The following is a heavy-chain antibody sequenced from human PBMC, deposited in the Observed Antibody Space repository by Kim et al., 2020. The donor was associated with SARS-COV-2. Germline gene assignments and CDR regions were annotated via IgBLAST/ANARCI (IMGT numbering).Heavy chain of an antibody. V-gene: IGHV1-69*13. J-gene: IGHJ6*02. CDR1: GGTFSSYA. Sequence: SVKVSCKASGGTFSSYAISWVRQAPGQGLEWMGGIIPIFGTANYAQKFQGRVTITADESTSTAYMELSSLRSEDTAVYYCARDEESRPLRFLEWYYYGMDVWGQGTTVTVSS. CDR3: ARDEESRPLRFLEWYYYGMDV. CDR2: IIPIFGTA. D-gene: IGHD3-3*01.